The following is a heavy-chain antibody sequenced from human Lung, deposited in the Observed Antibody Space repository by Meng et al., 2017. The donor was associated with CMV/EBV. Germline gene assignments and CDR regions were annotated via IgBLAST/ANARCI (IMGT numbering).Heavy chain of an antibody. D-gene: IGHD6-6*01. CDR1: GYTFTSYD. Sequence: SVKVSCKASGYTFTSYDINWVRQATGQGLEWMGWMNPNSGNTGYAQNFQGRVTMTRNTSISTVYMELSGLRSEDTAVYYCARRRGGSSWGDFDYWGQGALVTVSS. V-gene: IGHV1-8*01. CDR3: ARRRGGSSWGDFDY. CDR2: MNPNSGNT. J-gene: IGHJ4*02.